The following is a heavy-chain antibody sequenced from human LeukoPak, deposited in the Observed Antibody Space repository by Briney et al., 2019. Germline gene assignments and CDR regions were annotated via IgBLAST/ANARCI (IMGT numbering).Heavy chain of an antibody. CDR3: ARGTGMVRGVIPFFDY. D-gene: IGHD3-10*01. J-gene: IGHJ4*02. Sequence: SETLSLTCAVSGGSISSSNWWSWVRQPPGKGLVWIGEIYHSGSTNYNPSLKSRVTMSVDKSKNQFSLKLSSVTAADTAVYYCARGTGMVRGVIPFFDYWGQGTLVTVSS. V-gene: IGHV4-4*02. CDR2: IYHSGST. CDR1: GGSISSSNW.